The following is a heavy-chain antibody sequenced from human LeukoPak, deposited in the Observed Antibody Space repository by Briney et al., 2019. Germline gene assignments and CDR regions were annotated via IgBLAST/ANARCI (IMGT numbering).Heavy chain of an antibody. D-gene: IGHD1-26*01. Sequence: SETLSLTCTVSGGSIRSYYWSWIRQPPRKGLEWIGYMYYTGTTNYNPSLKSRVTISVDTSKKQFSLKLSSVTAADTAVYYCARVLSGSYYVGAFDIWGQGTMVTVSS. CDR3: ARVLSGSYYVGAFDI. CDR2: MYYTGTT. CDR1: GGSIRSYY. V-gene: IGHV4-59*01. J-gene: IGHJ3*02.